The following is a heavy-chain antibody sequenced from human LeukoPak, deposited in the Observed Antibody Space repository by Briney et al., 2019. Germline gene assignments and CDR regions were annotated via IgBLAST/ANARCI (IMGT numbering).Heavy chain of an antibody. Sequence: GGSLRLSCAASGFTFSSYWMSWLRQAPGKGLEWVANIKPDGREQYHVGSVKGRFTISRDNGKNSLDLQLNSLRAEDTAVYYCARVGYCTNGICYEVFEYWGQGTLVTVSS. J-gene: IGHJ4*02. V-gene: IGHV3-7*01. CDR2: IKPDGREQ. D-gene: IGHD2-8*01. CDR1: GFTFSSYW. CDR3: ARVGYCTNGICYEVFEY.